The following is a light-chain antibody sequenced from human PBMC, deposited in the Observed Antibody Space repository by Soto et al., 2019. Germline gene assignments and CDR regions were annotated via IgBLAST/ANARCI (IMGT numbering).Light chain of an antibody. CDR3: QQRNIWPHT. J-gene: IGKJ2*01. Sequence: EIVLTQSPGTLSLSPGERAALSCRASQSVSSYLAWYQQKPGQAPRLLIYDASNRATGIPARFSGSGSGTDFTLTISSLEPEDSAIYYCQQRNIWPHTFGQGTKVDI. CDR1: QSVSSY. CDR2: DAS. V-gene: IGKV3-11*01.